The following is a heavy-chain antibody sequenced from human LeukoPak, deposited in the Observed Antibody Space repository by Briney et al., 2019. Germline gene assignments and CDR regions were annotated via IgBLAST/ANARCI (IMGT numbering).Heavy chain of an antibody. Sequence: SETLSLTCTVSGGSISSSSYYWGWIRQPPGKGLEWIGSIYYSGSTYYNPSLKSRVTISVDTSKNQFSLKLSSVTAADTAVYYCARRAAKRGTAFDYWGQGTLVTVSP. V-gene: IGHV4-39*01. CDR3: ARRAAKRGTAFDY. J-gene: IGHJ4*02. CDR1: GGSISSSSYY. D-gene: IGHD7-27*01. CDR2: IYYSGST.